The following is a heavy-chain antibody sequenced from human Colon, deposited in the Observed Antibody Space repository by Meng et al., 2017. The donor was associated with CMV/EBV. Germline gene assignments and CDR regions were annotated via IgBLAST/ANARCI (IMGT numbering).Heavy chain of an antibody. CDR3: ARTYYYESSGYYSYYYHSGMDV. CDR2: IYYSGST. CDR1: GGSISSYY. D-gene: IGHD3-22*01. J-gene: IGHJ6*02. Sequence: GSLRLSCTVSGGSISSYYWSWIRQPPGKGLEWIGYIYYSGSTNYNPSLKSRVTISVDTSKNQFSLKLSSVTAADTAVYFCARTYYYESSGYYSYYYHSGMDVWGQGTPVTVSS. V-gene: IGHV4-59*01.